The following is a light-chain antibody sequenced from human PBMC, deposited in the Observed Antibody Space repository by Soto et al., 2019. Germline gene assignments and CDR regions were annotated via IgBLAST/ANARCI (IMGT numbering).Light chain of an antibody. Sequence: QSVLTQSPSASASLGASVKLTCTLSSGHSTYAIAWHQQQPARGARYLMKLNSDGSHSKGDGIPDRFSGSSSGAERYLTISSLQSEDEADYYCQTWGTGIEVIFGGGTKLTVL. J-gene: IGLJ2*01. CDR1: SGHSTYA. CDR2: LNSDGSH. V-gene: IGLV4-69*01. CDR3: QTWGTGIEVI.